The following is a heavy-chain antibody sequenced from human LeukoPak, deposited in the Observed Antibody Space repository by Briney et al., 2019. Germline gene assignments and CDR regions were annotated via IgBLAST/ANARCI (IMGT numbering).Heavy chain of an antibody. D-gene: IGHD1-26*01. CDR1: GYTFSNYG. V-gene: IGHV3-23*01. CDR2: ITSGVGIT. Sequence: GGSLRLSCAASGYTFSNYGMNWVRQAPGKGLEWVSIITSGVGITYYADSVKGRFTISRDNSKNTPYLQMNSLRAEDTAIYYCANGLQWELPREHWGQGTLVTVSS. CDR3: ANGLQWELPREH. J-gene: IGHJ1*01.